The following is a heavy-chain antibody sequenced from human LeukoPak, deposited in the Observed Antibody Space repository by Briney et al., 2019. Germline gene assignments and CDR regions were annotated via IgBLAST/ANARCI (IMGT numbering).Heavy chain of an antibody. Sequence: GGSLRLSCAASGFTFSRYWMHWVRQAPGKGLVWVSRINTDGSSTTYADSVKGRFTISRDNAKNSLYLQMNSLRAEDTALYYCAKGSAAWYYYYMDVWGKGTTVTISS. CDR1: GFTFSRYW. D-gene: IGHD6-13*01. CDR2: INTDGSST. CDR3: AKGSAAWYYYYMDV. J-gene: IGHJ6*03. V-gene: IGHV3-74*01.